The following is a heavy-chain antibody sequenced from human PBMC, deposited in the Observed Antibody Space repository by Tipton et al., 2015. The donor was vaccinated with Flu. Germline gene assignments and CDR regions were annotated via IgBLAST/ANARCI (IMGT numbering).Heavy chain of an antibody. V-gene: IGHV4-59*01. CDR3: ARIQGGYYGSESYDT. CDR2: VFYTGST. D-gene: IGHD3-10*01. J-gene: IGHJ5*02. CDR1: DNSISSYY. Sequence: TLSLTCTVSDNSISSYYWSWIRQPPGKGLEWIGYVFYTGSTDYNPSLKSRVTISVDTSKNQFSLELISVTAADTAVYYCARIQGGYYGSESYDTWGQGMLVTVSS.